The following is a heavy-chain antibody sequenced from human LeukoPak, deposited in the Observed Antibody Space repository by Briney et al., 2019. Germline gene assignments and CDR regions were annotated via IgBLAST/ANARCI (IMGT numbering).Heavy chain of an antibody. CDR3: ARDSPDIVVVPAAIPDYYYYGMDV. J-gene: IGHJ6*02. Sequence: ASVTVSYTASGYTFTSYGISWVRQAPGQGLEWMGWISAYNGNTKYAQKLQGRVTMTTDTSTSTAYMELRSLRSDDTAVYYCARDSPDIVVVPAAIPDYYYYGMDVWGQGTTVTVSS. D-gene: IGHD2-2*02. V-gene: IGHV1-18*01. CDR1: GYTFTSYG. CDR2: ISAYNGNT.